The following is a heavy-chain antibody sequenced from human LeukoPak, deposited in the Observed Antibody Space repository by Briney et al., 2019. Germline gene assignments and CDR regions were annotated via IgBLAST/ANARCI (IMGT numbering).Heavy chain of an antibody. CDR1: GYTFTSYG. D-gene: IGHD1-1*01. Sequence: ASVKVSCKASGYTFTSYGISWLRQAPGQGLEWMGWISAYNGNTNYAQKLRGRVTMSTHTSTTTAYMELRTLRSDDTAVYHCEGRFTGTTNFDFWGQGTLVTVSS. CDR3: EGRFTGTTNFDF. V-gene: IGHV1-18*01. CDR2: ISAYNGNT. J-gene: IGHJ4*02.